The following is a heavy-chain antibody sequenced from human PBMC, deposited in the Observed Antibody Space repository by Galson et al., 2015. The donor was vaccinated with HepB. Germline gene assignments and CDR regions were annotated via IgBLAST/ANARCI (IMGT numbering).Heavy chain of an antibody. J-gene: IGHJ3*02. Sequence: LRLSCAASGFTSGNYWMSWVRQAPGKGLEWVANIKPDESAIYYVDSVKGRFTISRDNAKNSLYLQMNSLRAEDTAVYYCARDPDSSGRDDAFDIWGQGTMVTVSS. CDR1: GFTSGNYW. V-gene: IGHV3-7*01. CDR2: IKPDESAI. D-gene: IGHD3-22*01. CDR3: ARDPDSSGRDDAFDI.